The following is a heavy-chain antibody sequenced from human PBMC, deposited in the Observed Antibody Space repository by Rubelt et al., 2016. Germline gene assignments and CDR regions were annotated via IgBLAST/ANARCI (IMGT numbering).Heavy chain of an antibody. CDR2: IYYSGST. J-gene: IGHJ5*02. Sequence: QVQLQESGPGLVKPSETLSLTCTVSGGSISSYYWSWIRQPPGKGLEWLGYIYYSGSTNYTPSLKSRVTISVDTSKNQFSLKLSSVTAADTAVYYCARASVLLWFGEFLPNWFDPWGQGTLVTVSS. D-gene: IGHD3-10*01. CDR1: GGSISSYY. CDR3: ARASVLLWFGEFLPNWFDP. V-gene: IGHV4-59*01.